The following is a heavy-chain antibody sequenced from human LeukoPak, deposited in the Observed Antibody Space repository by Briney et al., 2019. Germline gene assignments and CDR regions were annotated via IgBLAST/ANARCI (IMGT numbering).Heavy chain of an antibody. Sequence: GGSLRLSCAASGFTFSSYAMSWVRQAPGKGLEWVSAISGSGGSTYYAESVKGRFTISRDNSKNTLYLQMNSLRAEDTAVYYCSKRSQEGMYCWSPFDYWGQGTLVTVSS. V-gene: IGHV3-23*01. D-gene: IGHD1-26*01. CDR1: GFTFSSYA. CDR3: SKRSQEGMYCWSPFDY. CDR2: ISGSGGST. J-gene: IGHJ4*02.